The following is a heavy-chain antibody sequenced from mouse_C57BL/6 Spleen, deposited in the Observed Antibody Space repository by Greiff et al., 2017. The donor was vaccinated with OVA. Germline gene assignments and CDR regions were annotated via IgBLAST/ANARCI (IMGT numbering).Heavy chain of an antibody. CDR2: ISYSGST. V-gene: IGHV3-1*01. J-gene: IGHJ3*01. CDR3: ARDYDGYYGWFAY. D-gene: IGHD2-3*01. Sequence: ESGPGMVKPSQSLSLTCTVTGYSITSGYDWHWIRHFPGNKLEWMGYISYSGSTNYNPSLKSRISITHDTSKNHFFLKLNSVTTDDTATYYCARDYDGYYGWFAYWGQGTQVTVSA. CDR1: GYSITSGYD.